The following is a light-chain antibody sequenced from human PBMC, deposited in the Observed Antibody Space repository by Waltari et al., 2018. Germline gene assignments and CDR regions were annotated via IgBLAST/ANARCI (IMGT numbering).Light chain of an antibody. CDR2: RSD. CDR1: ASNIGNNL. V-gene: IGLV1-44*01. Sequence: QSVLTQPPSVSGTPGQRVTISCSGSASNIGNNLVNWYQQFPGKAPKLLIYRSDQRPSGAPDRFSGSKSGTSASLAISGHQSEDEADYYCAAWDDSLNGRWVFGGGTKVTVL. J-gene: IGLJ3*02. CDR3: AAWDDSLNGRWV.